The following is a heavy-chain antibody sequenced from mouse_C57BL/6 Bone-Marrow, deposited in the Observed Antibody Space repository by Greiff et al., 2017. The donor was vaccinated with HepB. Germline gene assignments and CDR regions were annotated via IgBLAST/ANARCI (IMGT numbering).Heavy chain of an antibody. J-gene: IGHJ4*01. D-gene: IGHD1-1*01. V-gene: IGHV14-1*01. CDR2: IDPEDGDT. Sequence: VQLQQSGAELVRPGASVKLSCTASGFNIKDYYMHWVKQRPEQGLAWIGRIDPEDGDTEYAPKFQGKATMTADTSSNTAYLQLSSLTSEDTAVYYCTTDFYGSRYRYYAMDYWGRGTSVTVSS. CDR3: TTDFYGSRYRYYAMDY. CDR1: GFNIKDYY.